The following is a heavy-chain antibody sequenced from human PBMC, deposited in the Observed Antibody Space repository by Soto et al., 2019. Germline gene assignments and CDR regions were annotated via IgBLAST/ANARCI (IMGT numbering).Heavy chain of an antibody. CDR1: GGSISSRNYY. CDR2: IYYSGDT. V-gene: IGHV4-39*01. CDR3: ASLQVPGNFDY. J-gene: IGHJ4*02. Sequence: QLQLQESGPGLVKPSETLSLTCTVSGGSISSRNYYWAWVRQPPGKGLEWIGNIYYSGDTYYRPFLRSRLTISVDTSKNQFSLKLSSLTAADTAMYYCASLQVPGNFDYWGQGNLVTVSS. D-gene: IGHD6-13*01.